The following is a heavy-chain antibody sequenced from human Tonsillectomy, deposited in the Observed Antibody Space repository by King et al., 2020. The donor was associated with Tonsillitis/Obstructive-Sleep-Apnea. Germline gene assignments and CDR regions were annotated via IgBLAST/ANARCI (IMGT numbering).Heavy chain of an antibody. V-gene: IGHV3-23*04. J-gene: IGHJ6*03. CDR3: AGGLAGADYYYMDV. D-gene: IGHD6-19*01. Sequence: VQLVESGGGLVQPGGSLRLSCAASGFTFRTYAMSWVRQAPGKGLEWVSVISDNGSGTYYAVSVKGRFTISRDNSKNTLYLQMSSLRAADTAVYYCAGGLAGADYYYMDVWGKGTTVTVSS. CDR2: ISDNGSGT. CDR1: GFTFRTYA.